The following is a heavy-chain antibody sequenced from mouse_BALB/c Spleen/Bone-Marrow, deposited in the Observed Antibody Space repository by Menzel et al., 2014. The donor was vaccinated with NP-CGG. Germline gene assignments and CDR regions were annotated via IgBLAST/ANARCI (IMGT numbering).Heavy chain of an antibody. CDR3: ARCLTGTSAMDY. Sequence: QVQLQQSGPELVKPGASVRISCKATGYTFTTYYIHWVKQGPGQGREWIGWIYPGNVNTKYNERFKGKATLTADKSSSTAYMQLSSLTSDDSAVYFCARCLTGTSAMDYWGQGTSVTVSS. J-gene: IGHJ4*01. V-gene: IGHV1S56*01. CDR2: IYPGNVNT. D-gene: IGHD4-1*01. CDR1: GYTFTTYY.